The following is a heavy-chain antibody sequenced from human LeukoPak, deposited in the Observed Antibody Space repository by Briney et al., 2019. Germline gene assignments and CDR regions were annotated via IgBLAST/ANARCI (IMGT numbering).Heavy chain of an antibody. CDR1: GFTFSSYA. Sequence: PGGSLRLSCAASGFTFSSYAMSWVGQAPGKGLEWVSAISGSGGSTYYAESVKGRFTISRDNSKNTLYLQMNSLRAEDTAVYYCAKDRDIVVVPAAYAYFDYWGQGTLVTVSS. J-gene: IGHJ4*02. CDR3: AKDRDIVVVPAAYAYFDY. CDR2: ISGSGGST. V-gene: IGHV3-23*01. D-gene: IGHD2-2*01.